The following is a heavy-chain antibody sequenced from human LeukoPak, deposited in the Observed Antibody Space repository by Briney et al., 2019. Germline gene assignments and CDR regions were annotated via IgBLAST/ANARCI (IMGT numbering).Heavy chain of an antibody. V-gene: IGHV4-34*01. D-gene: IGHD3-22*01. CDR2: INHSGST. CDR1: GGSFSGYY. J-gene: IGHJ4*02. CDR3: ARGKRITMIVVVIFYFDY. Sequence: SETLSLTCAVYGGSFSGYYWSWIRQPPGKGLEWIGEINHSGSTNYNPSLKSRVTISVDTSKNQFSLKLSSVTAADTAVYYCARGKRITMIVVVIFYFDYWGQGTLVTVSS.